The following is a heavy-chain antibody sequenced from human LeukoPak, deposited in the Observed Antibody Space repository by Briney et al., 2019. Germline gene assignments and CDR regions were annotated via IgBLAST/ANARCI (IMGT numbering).Heavy chain of an antibody. J-gene: IGHJ4*02. V-gene: IGHV3-23*01. D-gene: IGHD3-22*01. CDR3: AKDRLKFSSGYYPDY. CDR1: GFTFSSYA. CDR2: ISGSGGST. Sequence: SGGSLRLSCAASGFTFSSYAMSWVRQAPGKGLEWVSAISGSGGSTYYADSVKGRFTISRDNSKNTLYLQMNSLRAEDTAVYYCAKDRLKFSSGYYPDYWGQGTLVTVSS.